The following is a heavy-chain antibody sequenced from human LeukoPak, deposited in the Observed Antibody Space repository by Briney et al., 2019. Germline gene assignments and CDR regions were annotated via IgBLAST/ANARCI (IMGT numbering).Heavy chain of an antibody. J-gene: IGHJ6*02. Sequence: PSETLSLTCTVSGGSIRSSYYYWGWIRQPPGKGLEWIGYIYYSGSTNYNPSLKSRVTISVDTSKNQFSLKLSSVTAADTAVYYCARARAGTSKTYYYYYGMDVWGQGTTVTVSS. CDR2: IYYSGST. CDR3: ARARAGTSKTYYYYYGMDV. D-gene: IGHD1-7*01. CDR1: GGSIRSSYYY. V-gene: IGHV4-61*05.